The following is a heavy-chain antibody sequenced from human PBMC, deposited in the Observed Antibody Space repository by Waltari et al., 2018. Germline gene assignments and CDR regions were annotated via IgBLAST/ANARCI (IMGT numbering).Heavy chain of an antibody. D-gene: IGHD3-10*01. Sequence: DGQLVESGGGLVKPGGSLRPSCAASGFTFIYYTMNWVRQAPGKGLEWVSSISSASDFKYYADSLRGRFTISRDNAKNTLFLHMTSLTADDTSIYFCTRDSGLTGVTGGDTFDIWGQGAMVTVSS. V-gene: IGHV3-21*04. CDR1: GFTFIYYT. CDR3: TRDSGLTGVTGGDTFDI. J-gene: IGHJ3*02. CDR2: ISSASDFK.